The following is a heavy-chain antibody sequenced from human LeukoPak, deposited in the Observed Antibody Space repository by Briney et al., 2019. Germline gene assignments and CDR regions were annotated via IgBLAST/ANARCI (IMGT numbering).Heavy chain of an antibody. CDR3: ARVRNGRVDY. Sequence: SETLSLTCTVSGGSISSSSYYWGWIRQPPGKGLEWIGSIYYSGSTYYNPSLKSRVTISVDTSENQFSLKLSSVTAADTAVYYCARVRNGRVDYWGQGTLVTVSS. J-gene: IGHJ4*02. CDR2: IYYSGST. D-gene: IGHD2-8*01. V-gene: IGHV4-39*07. CDR1: GGSISSSSYY.